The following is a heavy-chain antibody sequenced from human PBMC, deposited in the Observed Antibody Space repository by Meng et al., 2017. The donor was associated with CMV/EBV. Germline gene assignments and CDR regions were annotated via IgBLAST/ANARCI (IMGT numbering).Heavy chain of an antibody. D-gene: IGHD3-9*01. Sequence: QVQLAQYGSEVKKPWASVKVSCKASGYTFTSYGISWVRKAPGKGLEWMGWISAYNGNTTYAQKLQGRVTMTTDTSTSTAYMELRSLRSDDTAVYYCATDILTHFDYWGQGTLVTVSS. CDR1: GYTFTSYG. CDR2: ISAYNGNT. V-gene: IGHV1-18*01. CDR3: ATDILTHFDY. J-gene: IGHJ4*02.